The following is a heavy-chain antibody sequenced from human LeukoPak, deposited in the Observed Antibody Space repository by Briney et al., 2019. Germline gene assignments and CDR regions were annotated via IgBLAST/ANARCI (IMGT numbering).Heavy chain of an antibody. CDR1: GFTVSSNY. CDR2: LSGSGGST. CDR3: AKERDYGPADY. Sequence: QPGGSLRLSCAASGFTVSSNYMSWVRQAPGKGLEWVSGLSGSGGSTDYADSVKGRFTVSRDNSKNTLFLQMNSLRAEDTAIYYCAKERDYGPADYWGQGTLVTVSS. J-gene: IGHJ4*02. D-gene: IGHD4/OR15-4a*01. V-gene: IGHV3-23*01.